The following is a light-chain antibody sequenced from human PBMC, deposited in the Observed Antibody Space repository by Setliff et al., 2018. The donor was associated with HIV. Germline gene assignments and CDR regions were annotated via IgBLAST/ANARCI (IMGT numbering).Light chain of an antibody. CDR3: CSYTSSLTYV. J-gene: IGLJ1*01. V-gene: IGLV2-14*01. CDR2: DIN. Sequence: QSVLAQPASVSGSPGQSITISCTGTSSDVGGYDYVSWFQQYPDRAPKLLIYDINKRPSRVSGRFSGSKSGNTASLTISGLQAEDQADYYCCSYTSSLTYVFGTGTKVNVL. CDR1: SSDVGGYDY.